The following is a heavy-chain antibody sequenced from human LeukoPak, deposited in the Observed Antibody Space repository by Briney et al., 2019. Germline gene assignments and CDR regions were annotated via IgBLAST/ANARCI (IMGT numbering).Heavy chain of an antibody. V-gene: IGHV4-39*01. CDR1: GGSISSSSYY. CDR2: IYYSGST. J-gene: IGHJ4*02. Sequence: ASETLSLTCTVSGGSISSSSYYWGWIRQPPGKGLEWIGSIYYSGSTYYNPSLKSRVTISVDTSKNQFSLKLSSVTAADTAVYYCARLWRTGNDFDYWGQGTLVTVSS. D-gene: IGHD7-27*01. CDR3: ARLWRTGNDFDY.